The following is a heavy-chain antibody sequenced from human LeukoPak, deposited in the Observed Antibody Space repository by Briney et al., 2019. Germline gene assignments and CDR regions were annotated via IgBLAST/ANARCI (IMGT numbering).Heavy chain of an antibody. V-gene: IGHV3-30-3*01. CDR3: VRESEYYFDHSASFDY. D-gene: IGHD3-22*01. J-gene: IGHJ4*02. CDR1: GFTFTAYL. CDR2: MSSDGNAM. Sequence: GRSLRLSCAASGFTFTAYLIRWVRQAPGKGLEWVAVMSSDGNAMFYADSVKGRFTTSRDNSKNTLYLQMNSLRAEDTAVYYCVRESEYYFDHSASFDYWGQGTLVTVSS.